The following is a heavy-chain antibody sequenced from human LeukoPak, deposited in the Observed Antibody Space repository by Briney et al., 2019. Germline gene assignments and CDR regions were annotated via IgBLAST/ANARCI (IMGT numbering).Heavy chain of an antibody. CDR1: GGSISSHY. CDR3: ARTVHKDKYYYYYMDV. CDR2: IYCSGST. Sequence: SETLSLTCTVSGGSISSHYWSWIRQPPGKGLEWIGYIYCSGSTNYNPSLKSRVTISVDTSKNQFSLKLSSVTAADTAVYYCARTVHKDKYYYYYMDVWGKGTTVTVSS. D-gene: IGHD3-10*01. V-gene: IGHV4-59*11. J-gene: IGHJ6*03.